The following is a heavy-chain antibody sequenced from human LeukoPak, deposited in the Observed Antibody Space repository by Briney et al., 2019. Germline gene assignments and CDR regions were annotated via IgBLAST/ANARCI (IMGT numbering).Heavy chain of an antibody. CDR2: ISSDGSST. CDR1: GFPFSGYW. D-gene: IGHD3-3*01. CDR3: ARETITAFDP. J-gene: IGHJ5*02. V-gene: IGHV3-74*01. Sequence: PGGSLTLSCAASGFPFSGYWMHWVRQAPGKGLVWASRISSDGSSTSNADSVKGRFTTSRDNAKNTLHLQMNSVRAEDTAVYYCARETITAFDPGGQGTLVTVSS.